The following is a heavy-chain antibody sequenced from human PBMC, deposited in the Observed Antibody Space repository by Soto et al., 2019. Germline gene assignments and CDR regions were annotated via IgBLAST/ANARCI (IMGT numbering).Heavy chain of an antibody. Sequence: GGSLRLSCAASGFTFSSYDMHWVRQATGKGLEWVSAIGTAGDTYYPGSVKGRFTISRENAKNSLYLQMNSLRAGDTAVYYCGRKGGVVLIGSPPPNWFDPWGQGTLVTVSS. J-gene: IGHJ5*02. D-gene: IGHD2-8*01. CDR1: GFTFSSYD. CDR3: GRKGGVVLIGSPPPNWFDP. V-gene: IGHV3-13*01. CDR2: IGTAGDT.